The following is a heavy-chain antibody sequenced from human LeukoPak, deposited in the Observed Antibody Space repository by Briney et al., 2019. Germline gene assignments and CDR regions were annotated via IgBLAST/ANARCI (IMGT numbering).Heavy chain of an antibody. CDR3: ARAPSPLSAAADPHLDY. Sequence: ASVKFSCKASGYTFTAYYMHWFRQAPGQGLKWMGWIPPKSAGTNYAQRFQGRVTMTRDTSITTDYMHLTRLTSDDTAVYYCARAPSPLSAAADPHLDYWGQGTLVAVSS. CDR2: IPPKSAGT. CDR1: GYTFTAYY. V-gene: IGHV1-2*02. D-gene: IGHD6-13*01. J-gene: IGHJ4*02.